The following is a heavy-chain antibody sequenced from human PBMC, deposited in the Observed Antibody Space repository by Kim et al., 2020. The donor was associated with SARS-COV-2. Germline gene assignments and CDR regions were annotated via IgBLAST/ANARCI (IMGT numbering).Heavy chain of an antibody. Sequence: SETLSLTCTVSGGSISSGDYYWSWIRQPPGKGLEWIGYIYYSGSTYYNPSPKSRVTISVDTSKNQISLKQMSVTAADTAVCYCAREGATASDFDYWGQGT. J-gene: IGHJ4*02. CDR3: AREGATASDFDY. CDR1: GGSISSGDYY. CDR2: IYYSGST. V-gene: IGHV4-30-4*01.